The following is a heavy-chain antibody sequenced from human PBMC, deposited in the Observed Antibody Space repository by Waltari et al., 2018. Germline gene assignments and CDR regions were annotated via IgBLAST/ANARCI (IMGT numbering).Heavy chain of an antibody. D-gene: IGHD2-15*01. Sequence: QVQLQQWGAGLLKPSETLSLTCAVYGGSFSGYYWSWIRQPPGKGLEWIGEINHSGSTTHNPSLKRRVTISVDTSKNQFSLKLSSVTAADTAVYYCASDNCSGGSCYRNWFDPWGQGTLVTVSS. CDR3: ASDNCSGGSCYRNWFDP. V-gene: IGHV4-34*01. J-gene: IGHJ5*02. CDR2: INHSGST. CDR1: GGSFSGYY.